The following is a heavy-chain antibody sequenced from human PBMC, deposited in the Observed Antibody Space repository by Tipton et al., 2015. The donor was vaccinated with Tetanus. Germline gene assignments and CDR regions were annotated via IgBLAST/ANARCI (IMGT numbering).Heavy chain of an antibody. V-gene: IGHV4-4*07. CDR2: IYTSGST. J-gene: IGHJ3*02. D-gene: IGHD3-22*01. CDR1: GGSISTYY. Sequence: LRLSCTVSGGSISTYYWSWIRQPAGKGLEWIGRIYTSGSTNYNPSLKRRVTMSVDTSNTPFSLKLSSVTAADTAVYYCARDVWRYYDSSGYQDHDAFDIWGQGTMVTVSS. CDR3: ARDVWRYYDSSGYQDHDAFDI.